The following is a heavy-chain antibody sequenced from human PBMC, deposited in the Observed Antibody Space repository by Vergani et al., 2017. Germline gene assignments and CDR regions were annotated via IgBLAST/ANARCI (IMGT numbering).Heavy chain of an antibody. CDR3: ATKSXGTPGCQIGYFRE. CDR2: ISYDGTQK. V-gene: IGHV3-30*03. Sequence: QVHLVESGGGVVQPGRSLILSCVVSGFTFSYYGMHWVRQAPGKGMEWVAVISYDGTQKYYADSVKGRFTISRDNSKSTLYLQMNSLRTEDTAVYYCATKSXGTPGCQIGYFREWGQGTLVTVSS. CDR1: GFTFSYYG. D-gene: IGHD1-1*01. J-gene: IGHJ1*01.